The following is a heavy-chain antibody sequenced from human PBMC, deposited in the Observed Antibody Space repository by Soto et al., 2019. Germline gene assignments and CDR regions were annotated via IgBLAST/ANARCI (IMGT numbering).Heavy chain of an antibody. CDR2: IYYSGGT. D-gene: IGHD3-22*01. J-gene: IGHJ4*02. V-gene: IGHV4-39*01. Sequence: SETLCLTCTVSGGSISSSSYYWGWIRQPPGKGLEWIGSIYYSGGTYYNPSLKSRVTISVDTSKNQFSLKLSSVTAADTAVFYCVRHPTYYYDSSGYSTAFDYWGQGTLVTVSS. CDR1: GGSISSSSYY. CDR3: VRHPTYYYDSSGYSTAFDY.